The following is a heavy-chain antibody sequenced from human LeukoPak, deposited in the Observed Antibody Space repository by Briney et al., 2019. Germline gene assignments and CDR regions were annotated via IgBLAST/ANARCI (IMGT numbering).Heavy chain of an antibody. Sequence: SETLSLPCTFSGGSISGYYWNWIRQPPGKGLEGIGYIFYSGSSNYNPSLKSRVTLSVDTSKNQYSLKLSSVTAADTALYYCARGGSGSYYGFDYWGQGTLVTVSS. J-gene: IGHJ4*02. CDR3: ARGGSGSYYGFDY. CDR2: IFYSGSS. CDR1: GGSISGYY. V-gene: IGHV4-59*01. D-gene: IGHD3-10*01.